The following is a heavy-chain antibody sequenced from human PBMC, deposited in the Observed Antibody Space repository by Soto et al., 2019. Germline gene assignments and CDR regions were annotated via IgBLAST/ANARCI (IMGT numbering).Heavy chain of an antibody. CDR3: AKRTISDSTSGPYNWLDP. Sequence: SETLSLTCTVSGGSISNHYWNWLRQPPGRGLEWIGCVYNSGSTIYNPSLESRVTISVDTSKNLFSLSLSSVTAADTAVYYFAKRTISDSTSGPYNWLDPWGQGALVTVSS. J-gene: IGHJ5*02. CDR2: VYNSGST. CDR1: GGSISNHY. D-gene: IGHD2-2*01. V-gene: IGHV4-59*08.